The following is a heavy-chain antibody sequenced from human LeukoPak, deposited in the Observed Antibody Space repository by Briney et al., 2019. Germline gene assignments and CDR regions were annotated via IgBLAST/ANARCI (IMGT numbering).Heavy chain of an antibody. CDR3: AREIMEKRWLQFGY. V-gene: IGHV3-7*01. Sequence: PGGSLRLSCEASGFTFSSYWMTWVRQAPGKGLEWVANIKQDGSEKYYVDSVKGRFTISRDNAKNSLYLQMNSLRAEDTAVYYCAREIMEKRWLQFGYWGQGTLVTVSS. CDR2: IKQDGSEK. J-gene: IGHJ4*02. CDR1: GFTFSSYW. D-gene: IGHD5-24*01.